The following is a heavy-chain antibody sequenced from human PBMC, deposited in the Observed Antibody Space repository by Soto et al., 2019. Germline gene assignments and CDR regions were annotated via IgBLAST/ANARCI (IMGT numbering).Heavy chain of an antibody. Sequence: ASVKVSCKASGYTFTSYGISWVRQAPGQGLEWMGWISAYNGNTNYAQKLQGRVTMTTDTSTSTAYMELRSLRSDDTAVYYCARGSAYGDYRYYYYYYYMDVWGKGTTVTVSS. CDR3: ARGSAYGDYRYYYYYYYMDV. J-gene: IGHJ6*03. D-gene: IGHD4-17*01. CDR1: GYTFTSYG. CDR2: ISAYNGNT. V-gene: IGHV1-18*01.